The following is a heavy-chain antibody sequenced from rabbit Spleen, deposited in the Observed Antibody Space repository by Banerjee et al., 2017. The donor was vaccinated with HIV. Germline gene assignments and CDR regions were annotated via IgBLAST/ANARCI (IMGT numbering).Heavy chain of an antibody. CDR1: GFDFSVYG. V-gene: IGHV1S45*01. D-gene: IGHD5-1*01. Sequence: QEQLVESGGGLVQPGGSLKLSCKASGFDFSVYGLSWVRQAPGKGLEWIACIDSGNSGNTWYASWAKGRFTISKTSSTTVTLQMTSLTAADTATYFCAREIVWSANLWGPGTLVTVS. J-gene: IGHJ4*01. CDR2: IDSGNSGNT. CDR3: AREIVWSANL.